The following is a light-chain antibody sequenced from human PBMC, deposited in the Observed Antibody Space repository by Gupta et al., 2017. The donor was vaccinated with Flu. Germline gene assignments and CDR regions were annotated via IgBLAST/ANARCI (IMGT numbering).Light chain of an antibody. V-gene: IGKV3-11*01. J-gene: IGKJ2*01. CDR2: DAS. CDR1: ESISTY. Sequence: EIVLTQSPATLSLSPGESATLSCRATESISTYLAWYQQKPGQSPRLLIFDASNRDTGVPCRFSGSGSGTDLTLTINSREQEDFAVYYCRQRGNWPPYTFGQGTKVEIK. CDR3: RQRGNWPPYT.